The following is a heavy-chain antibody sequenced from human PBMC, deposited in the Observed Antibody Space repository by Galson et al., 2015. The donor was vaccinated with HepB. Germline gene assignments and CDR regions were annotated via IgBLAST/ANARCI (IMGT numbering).Heavy chain of an antibody. J-gene: IGHJ6*02. Sequence: SVKVSCKASGGTFSSYAISWVRQAPGQGLEWMGGIIPIFGTANYAQKFQGRVTITADKSTSTAYMELSSLRSEDTAVYYCARLGVRVYAMRMNYYYYYGMDVWGQGTTVTVSS. CDR1: GGTFSSYA. D-gene: IGHD2-8*01. CDR2: IIPIFGTA. CDR3: ARLGVRVYAMRMNYYYYYGMDV. V-gene: IGHV1-69*06.